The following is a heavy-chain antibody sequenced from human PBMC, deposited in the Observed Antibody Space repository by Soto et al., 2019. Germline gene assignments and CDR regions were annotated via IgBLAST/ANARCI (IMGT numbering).Heavy chain of an antibody. D-gene: IGHD6-6*01. CDR2: ISSSSSYI. CDR3: ARDPRQQLVPSFDY. Sequence: PGGSLRLSCAASGFTFSSYSMNWVRQAPGKGLEWVSSISSSSSYIYYADSVKGRFTISRDNAKNSLSLQMNSLRAEDTAVYYCARDPRQQLVPSFDYWGQGTLVTVSS. CDR1: GFTFSSYS. V-gene: IGHV3-21*01. J-gene: IGHJ4*02.